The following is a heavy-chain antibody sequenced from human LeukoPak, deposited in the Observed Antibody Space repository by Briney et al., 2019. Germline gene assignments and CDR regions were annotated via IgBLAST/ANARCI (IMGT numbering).Heavy chain of an antibody. Sequence: ASVKVSCKASGYTFTGYYMHWVRQAPGQGLEWMGWINPNSGGTNYGRVAMTRDTSISTAYMELSRLRSDDTAVYYCAREPTYYGGNSEFDYWGQGTLVTVSS. J-gene: IGHJ4*02. V-gene: IGHV1-2*02. D-gene: IGHD4-23*01. CDR1: GYTFTGYY. CDR2: INPNSGGT. CDR3: AREPTYYGGNSEFDY.